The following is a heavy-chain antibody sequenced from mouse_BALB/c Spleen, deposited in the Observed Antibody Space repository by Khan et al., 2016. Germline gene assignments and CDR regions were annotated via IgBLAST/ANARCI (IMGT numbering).Heavy chain of an antibody. CDR1: GFTFSRFG. CDR3: ASYSFVSTC. J-gene: IGHJ2*01. CDR2: ISSGSSTI. Sequence: EVELVESGGGLVQPGGSRKLSCEASGFTFSRFGMNWVRQAPEKGLEWVAYISSGSSTIYYTDTVKGRFTISRDKPKNTLFMQMTSLRSEDTAMXYCASYSFVSTCWGRGTTLTVAS. D-gene: IGHD1-1*01. V-gene: IGHV5-17*02.